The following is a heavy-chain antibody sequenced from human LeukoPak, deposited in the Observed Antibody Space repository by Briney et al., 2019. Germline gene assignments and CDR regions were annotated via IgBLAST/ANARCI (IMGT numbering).Heavy chain of an antibody. D-gene: IGHD4-17*01. CDR2: ISGSGGST. V-gene: IGHV3-23*01. CDR1: GFTFSSYA. Sequence: QAGGSLRLSCAASGFTFSSYAMSWVRQAPGKGLEWVSAISGSGGSTYYADPVKGRFTISRDNSKNTLYLQMNSLRADDTAVYYCASSPPTGITVSYFDYWGQGTLVTVSS. J-gene: IGHJ4*02. CDR3: ASSPPTGITVSYFDY.